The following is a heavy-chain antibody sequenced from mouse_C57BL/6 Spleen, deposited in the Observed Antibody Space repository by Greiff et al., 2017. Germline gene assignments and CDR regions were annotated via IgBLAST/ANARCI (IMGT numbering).Heavy chain of an antibody. D-gene: IGHD1-1*01. J-gene: IGHJ4*01. CDR3: AILYGSRRYYAMDY. CDR1: GYAFSSYW. Sequence: QVQLQQSGAELVKPGASVKISCKASGYAFSSYWMNWVKQRPGTGLEWIGQIYPGDGDTNYNGKFKGKATLTADKSSSTAYMQLSSLTSEDSAVYFCAILYGSRRYYAMDYWGQGTSVTVSS. CDR2: IYPGDGDT. V-gene: IGHV1-80*01.